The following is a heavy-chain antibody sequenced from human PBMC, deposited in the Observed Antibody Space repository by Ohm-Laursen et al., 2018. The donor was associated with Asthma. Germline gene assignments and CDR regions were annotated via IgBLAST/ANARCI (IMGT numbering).Heavy chain of an antibody. Sequence: SLRLSCSASGFTFRSYAMHWVRQAPGKGLEWVAVGGSYYDGGLKYYADSVNGRFTVSRDDSKNTLYLQMNSLRAEDTAVYYCAKDRLRVRSSSTPGAYWGQGTLVTVSS. D-gene: IGHD6-6*01. V-gene: IGHV3-30-3*01. J-gene: IGHJ4*02. CDR3: AKDRLRVRSSSTPGAY. CDR2: GGSYYDGGLK. CDR1: GFTFRSYA.